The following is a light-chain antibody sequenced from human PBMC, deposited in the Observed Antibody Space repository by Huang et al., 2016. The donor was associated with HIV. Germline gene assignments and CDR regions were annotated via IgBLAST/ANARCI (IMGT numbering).Light chain of an antibody. CDR1: HSLLHSDGNSY. Sequence: DVVLTQSPLSLPVTLGQPASISCKYSHSLLHSDGNSYLNWFLQRPGQSSRRLIYKVSNRDFGVPARFSGSGSCADFTLTISRVEADDIGVYYCMQGTHWPQTFGQGTKVEVK. CDR2: KVS. J-gene: IGKJ1*01. CDR3: MQGTHWPQT. V-gene: IGKV2-30*02.